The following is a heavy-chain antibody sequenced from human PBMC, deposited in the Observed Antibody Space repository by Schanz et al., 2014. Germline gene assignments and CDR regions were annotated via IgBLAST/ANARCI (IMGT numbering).Heavy chain of an antibody. J-gene: IGHJ4*02. CDR2: INPSGGST. CDR3: ARDRLECGAECYSVEVFEI. Sequence: QVQLVQSWAEVKGPGASVKVSCKASGYSFTPFPIHWVRQAPGQRLEWMGMINPSGGSTTYAQKFQGRVTMTRDTSTSTVYMELSGLRSEDTAVYYCARDRLECGAECYSVEVFEIWGQGTLVTVSS. CDR1: GYSFTPFP. D-gene: IGHD2-21*01. V-gene: IGHV1-46*01.